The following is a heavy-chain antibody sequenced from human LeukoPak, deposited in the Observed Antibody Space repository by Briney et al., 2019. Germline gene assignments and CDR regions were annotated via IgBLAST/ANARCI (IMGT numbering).Heavy chain of an antibody. V-gene: IGHV3-48*03. CDR1: GFTFSSYE. CDR2: ISSSGSTI. D-gene: IGHD2-2*01. Sequence: PGGSLRLSCAASGFTFSSYEMNWVRQAPGKGLEWVSYISSSGSTIYYADSVKGRFTISRDNAKNTLYLQMNSLRAEDTAVYYCAKDIRARGRGVVPAAIRFDYWGQGTLVTVSS. J-gene: IGHJ4*02. CDR3: AKDIRARGRGVVPAAIRFDY.